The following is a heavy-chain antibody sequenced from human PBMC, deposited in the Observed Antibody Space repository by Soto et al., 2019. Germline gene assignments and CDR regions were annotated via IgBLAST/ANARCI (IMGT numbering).Heavy chain of an antibody. CDR2: IYYSGST. Sequence: SETLSLTCTVSGGSISSGDYYWSWIRQPPGKGLEWIGYIYYSGSTYYNPSLKSRVTISVDTSKNQFSLKLSSVTAADTAVYYCASYIVGATTDFDYWGQGTLVTVSS. V-gene: IGHV4-30-4*01. J-gene: IGHJ4*02. CDR1: GGSISSGDYY. CDR3: ASYIVGATTDFDY. D-gene: IGHD1-26*01.